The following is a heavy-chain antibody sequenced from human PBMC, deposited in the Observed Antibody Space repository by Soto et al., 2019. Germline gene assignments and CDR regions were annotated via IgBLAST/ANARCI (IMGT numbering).Heavy chain of an antibody. CDR3: ARVGVRYGMDV. D-gene: IGHD2-8*01. Sequence: ASVKVSCKASGGTFSSYAISWVRQAPGQGLEWMGWISAYNGTTNYAQKLQGRVTMTTDTSTSTAYMELRSLRSDDTAVYYCARVGVRYGMDVWGQGTTVTVSS. J-gene: IGHJ6*02. CDR1: GGTFSSYA. V-gene: IGHV1-18*01. CDR2: ISAYNGTT.